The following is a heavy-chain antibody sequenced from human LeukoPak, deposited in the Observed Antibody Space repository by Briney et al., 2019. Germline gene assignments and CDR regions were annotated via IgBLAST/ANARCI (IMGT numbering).Heavy chain of an antibody. CDR3: ARARYETRIWPKSRYDYYHYMDV. D-gene: IGHD3-3*01. CDR1: GYTFTSYT. V-gene: IGHV1-3*03. Sequence: GASVKVSCKASGYTFTSYTIHWVRQAPGQRLEWMGWINAGNGNTKYSQEFQDRVIITRDTSASTAYMELSSLRSEDMAVYYCARARYETRIWPKSRYDYYHYMDVWGKGTTVTVSS. CDR2: INAGNGNT. J-gene: IGHJ6*03.